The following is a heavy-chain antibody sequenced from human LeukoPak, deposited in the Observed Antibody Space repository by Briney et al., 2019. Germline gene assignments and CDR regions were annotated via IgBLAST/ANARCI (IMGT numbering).Heavy chain of an antibody. CDR3: ATGGPGYSSDLDY. Sequence: ASVKVSCKVSGYTLTELSMHWVRQAPGKGLEWMGGFNPEDGETIYAQKFQGRVTMTEDTSTDTAYMELSSLRSEDTAVYYCATGGPGYSSDLDYWGQGTLVTVSS. CDR2: FNPEDGET. D-gene: IGHD6-19*01. J-gene: IGHJ4*02. V-gene: IGHV1-24*01. CDR1: GYTLTELS.